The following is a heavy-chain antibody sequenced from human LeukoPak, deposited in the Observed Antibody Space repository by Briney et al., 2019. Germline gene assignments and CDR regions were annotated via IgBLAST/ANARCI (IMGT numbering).Heavy chain of an antibody. J-gene: IGHJ4*02. D-gene: IGHD2-21*02. CDR2: INRRGHT. CDR3: AKEVDCPSDCLFFHS. CDR1: GFTFDRFT. Sequence: PVGSLRLSCAASGFTFDRFTIHWVRHTPGKGLEWVSLINRRGHTFYADSVKGRFTISRDNSRNSVFLQMNSLRPEDTALYHCAKEVDCPSDCLFFHSWGQGTLVTVSS. V-gene: IGHV3-43*01.